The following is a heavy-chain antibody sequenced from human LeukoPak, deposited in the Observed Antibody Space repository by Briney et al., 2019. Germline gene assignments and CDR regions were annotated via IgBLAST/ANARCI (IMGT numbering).Heavy chain of an antibody. CDR2: IYYTGIT. D-gene: IGHD3-22*01. V-gene: IGHV4-39*01. CDR3: ASPGITTFDY. CDR1: GGPISGNSFY. J-gene: IGHJ4*02. Sequence: PSEALSLTCTVSGGPISGNSFYWGWVRQPPGKGLEWIGNIYYTGITYYNPSLKSRVTISVDTSKNQFSLKLNSVTAADTAVYYCASPGITTFDYWGQGTLVTVSS.